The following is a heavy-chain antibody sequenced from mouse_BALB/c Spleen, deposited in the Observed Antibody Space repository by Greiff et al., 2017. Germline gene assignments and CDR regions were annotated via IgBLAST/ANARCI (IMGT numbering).Heavy chain of an antibody. CDR2: IDPANGNT. CDR3: ARWERLKAMDY. Sequence: VQLQQSGAELVKPGASVKLSCTASGFNIKDTYMHWVKQRPEQGLEWIGRIDPANGNTKYDPKFQGKATITADTSSNTAYLQLSSLTSEDSAVYYCARWERLKAMDYWGQGTSVTVSS. CDR1: GFNIKDTY. J-gene: IGHJ4*01. V-gene: IGHV14-3*02. D-gene: IGHD1-3*01.